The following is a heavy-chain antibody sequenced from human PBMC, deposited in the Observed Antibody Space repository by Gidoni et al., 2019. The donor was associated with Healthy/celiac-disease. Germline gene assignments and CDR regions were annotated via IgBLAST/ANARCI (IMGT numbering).Heavy chain of an antibody. CDR2: IYSSGTT. CDR3: ARGSGAGTYYYYYYMDV. J-gene: IGHJ6*03. CDR1: GGSISSGSYY. V-gene: IGHV4-61*02. D-gene: IGHD3-10*01. Sequence: QVQLQESGPGLVQPSQTLSLTCTVSGGSISSGSYYWSWIRQPAGKGLEWIGRIYSSGTTNYNPSLKSRVTISVDTPKNQFSLKLSSVTAADTAVYYCARGSGAGTYYYYYYMDVWGKGTTVTVSS.